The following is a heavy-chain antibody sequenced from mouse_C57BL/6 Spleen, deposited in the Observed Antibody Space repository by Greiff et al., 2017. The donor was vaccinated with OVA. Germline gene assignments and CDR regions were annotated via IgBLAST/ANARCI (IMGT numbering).Heavy chain of an antibody. J-gene: IGHJ2*01. CDR1: GYTFTDYY. V-gene: IGHV1-26*01. Sequence: VQLQQSGPELVKPGASVKISCKASGYTFTDYYMNWVKQSHGKSLEWIGDINPNNGGTSYNQKFKGKATLTVDKSSSTAYMELRSLTSEDSAVYYCARSNWDAYWGQGTTLTVSS. CDR3: ARSNWDAY. CDR2: INPNNGGT. D-gene: IGHD4-1*01.